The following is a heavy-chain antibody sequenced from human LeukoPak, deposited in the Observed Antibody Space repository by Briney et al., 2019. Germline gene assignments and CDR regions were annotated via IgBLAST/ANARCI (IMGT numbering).Heavy chain of an antibody. CDR1: GGSISSSSYY. J-gene: IGHJ4*02. CDR3: ARGRSGSYPFDY. Sequence: SETLSLTCTVSGGSISSSSYYWGWIRQPPGKALEWIGNIFYSGSTYYSPSLKSRVTISVDTSKNQFSLKLSSVTAADTAVYYCARGRSGSYPFDYWGQGTLVTVSS. D-gene: IGHD1-26*01. V-gene: IGHV4-39*07. CDR2: IFYSGST.